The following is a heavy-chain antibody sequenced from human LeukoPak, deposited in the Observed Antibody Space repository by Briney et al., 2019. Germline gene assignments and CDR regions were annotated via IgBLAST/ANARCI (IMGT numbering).Heavy chain of an antibody. Sequence: PGGSLRLSCAASGFTFSSYEMNWVRQAPGKGLEWVSYITSSGSTRYYADSVKGRFTISRDNAKNSLYLQMNSLRAEDTAVYYCAKDLGEAYYYDSSSDYWGQGTLVTVSS. V-gene: IGHV3-48*03. CDR2: ITSSGSTR. CDR1: GFTFSSYE. CDR3: AKDLGEAYYYDSSSDY. D-gene: IGHD3-22*01. J-gene: IGHJ4*02.